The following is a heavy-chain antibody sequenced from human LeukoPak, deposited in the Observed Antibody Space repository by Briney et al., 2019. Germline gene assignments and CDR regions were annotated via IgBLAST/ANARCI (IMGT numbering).Heavy chain of an antibody. J-gene: IGHJ4*02. V-gene: IGHV3-20*04. D-gene: IGHD4-17*01. CDR3: ARVGIYGDYGRYFDY. CDR1: GFTFDDYG. Sequence: GGSLRLSCAASGFTFDDYGMSWVRQAPGKGLEWVSGINWNGGSTGYADSVKGRFTISRDNAKNSLYLQMNSLRAEDTALYYCARVGIYGDYGRYFDYWGRGTLVTVSS. CDR2: INWNGGST.